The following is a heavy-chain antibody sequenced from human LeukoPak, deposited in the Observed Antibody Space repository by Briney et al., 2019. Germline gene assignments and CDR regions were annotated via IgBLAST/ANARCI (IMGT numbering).Heavy chain of an antibody. CDR2: INSDGSST. CDR1: GFTFSSYW. V-gene: IGHV3-74*01. J-gene: IGHJ2*01. Sequence: PGGSLRLSCAASGFTFSSYWMHWVRQVPGKGLVWVSRINSDGSSTSYADSVKGRFTISRDNAKNTLYVQMNSLRAEDTAVYYCARFQYYGSGSYGWYFDVWGRGTLVTVSS. D-gene: IGHD3-10*01. CDR3: ARFQYYGSGSYGWYFDV.